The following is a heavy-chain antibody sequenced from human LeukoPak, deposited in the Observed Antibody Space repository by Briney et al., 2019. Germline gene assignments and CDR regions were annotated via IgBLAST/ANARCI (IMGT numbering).Heavy chain of an antibody. CDR2: MNPNSGNI. CDR1: GYAFTSYD. J-gene: IGHJ6*02. V-gene: IGHV1-8*03. Sequence: PSVKVSCTASGYAFTSYDINWVRQATGHGLEWMGWMNPNSGNIGYAQKFQGRVTITRNTSISTAYMELSSLRSEDTAVYYCARARREANYYYYGMDVWGQGTTVTVSS. CDR3: ARARREANYYYYGMDV. D-gene: IGHD5-24*01.